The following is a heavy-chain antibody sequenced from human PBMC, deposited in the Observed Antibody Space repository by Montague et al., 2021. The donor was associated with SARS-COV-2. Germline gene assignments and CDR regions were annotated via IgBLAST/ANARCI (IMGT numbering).Heavy chain of an antibody. Sequence: PALVKPTQTLTLTCTFSGFSLSTSGMCVSWIRQPPGKALEWLALIAWDDDKYYSTSLKTRLAISKDTSKNQVVLTMTNMDPVDTATYYCARSHYDILTGYYTVFDYWGQGTLVTVSS. CDR3: ARSHYDILTGYYTVFDY. CDR2: IAWDDDK. CDR1: GFSLSTSGMC. D-gene: IGHD3-9*01. V-gene: IGHV2-70*01. J-gene: IGHJ4*02.